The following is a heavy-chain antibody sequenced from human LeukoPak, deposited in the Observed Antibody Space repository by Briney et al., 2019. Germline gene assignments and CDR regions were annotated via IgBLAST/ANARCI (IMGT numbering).Heavy chain of an antibody. CDR1: GGSFSGYY. CDR2: INHSGST. J-gene: IGHJ4*02. V-gene: IGHV4-34*01. CDR3: ARLRDGDDGGYLDY. Sequence: SETLSLTCAVYGGSFSGYYWSWIRQPPGNGLEWIGEINHSGSTNYNPSLKSRVTISVDTSKNQFSLKLSSVTAADTALYYCARLRDGDDGGYLDYWGQGTLVTASS. D-gene: IGHD4-23*01.